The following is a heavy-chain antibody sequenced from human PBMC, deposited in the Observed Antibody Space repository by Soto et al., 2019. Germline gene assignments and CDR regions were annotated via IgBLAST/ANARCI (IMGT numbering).Heavy chain of an antibody. CDR1: GFTFSSYS. D-gene: IGHD3-10*01. CDR2: ISSSSSTI. V-gene: IGHV3-48*01. J-gene: IGHJ6*03. CDR3: ARVRAVITEYYYYMDV. Sequence: PGGSLRLSCAASGFTFSSYSMNWVRQAPGKGLEWVSYISSSSSTIYYADSVKGRFTISRDNAKNSLYLQMNSLRAEDTAVYYCARVRAVITEYYYYMDVWGKGTTVNVSS.